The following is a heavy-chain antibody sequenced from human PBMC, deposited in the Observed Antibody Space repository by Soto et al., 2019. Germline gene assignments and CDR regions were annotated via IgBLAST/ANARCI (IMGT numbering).Heavy chain of an antibody. J-gene: IGHJ6*02. CDR1: GYIFSTYG. CDR2: ISGLNGNT. Sequence: QAQLVQSGAEVKKPGASVKVSCKASGYIFSTYGVTWVRQAPGQGLEWMGWISGLNGNTDDGQKLQGRVSMTIDTSTSTAYMDLRSLRSDDTAVYYCARAEAYTTSWYAMDVWDQGTTVIVSS. D-gene: IGHD2-2*01. CDR3: ARAEAYTTSWYAMDV. V-gene: IGHV1-18*01.